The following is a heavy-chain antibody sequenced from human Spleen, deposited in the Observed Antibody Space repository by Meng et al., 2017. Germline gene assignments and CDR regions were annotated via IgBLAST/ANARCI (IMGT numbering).Heavy chain of an antibody. CDR3: ARVNYYDSSGYLV. CDR2: IIPIFGTA. J-gene: IGHJ4*02. CDR1: GGNFSRYA. V-gene: IGHV1-69*06. Sequence: VESWAGGKKPGSSVKGSLQASGGNFSRYAISWVRQAPGQGLEWMGGIIPIFGTANYAQKFQGRVTITADKSTSTAYMELSSLRSEDTAVYYCARVNYYDSSGYLVWGQGTLVTVSS. D-gene: IGHD3-22*01.